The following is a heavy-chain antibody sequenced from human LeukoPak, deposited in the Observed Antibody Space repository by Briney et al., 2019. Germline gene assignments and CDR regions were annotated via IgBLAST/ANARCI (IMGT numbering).Heavy chain of an antibody. V-gene: IGHV1-18*01. Sequence: ASVKVSCKASGYTFTSYGISWVRQAPGQGLEWMGWISAYNGNTNYAQKLQGRVTMTTDTSTSTAYMELRSLRSEDTAVYYCARVITDYGDLGYWGQGTLVTVSS. D-gene: IGHD4-17*01. CDR3: ARVITDYGDLGY. CDR1: GYTFTSYG. J-gene: IGHJ4*02. CDR2: ISAYNGNT.